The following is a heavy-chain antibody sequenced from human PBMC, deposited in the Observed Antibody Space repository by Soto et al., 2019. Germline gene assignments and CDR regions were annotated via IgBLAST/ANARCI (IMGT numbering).Heavy chain of an antibody. Sequence: QVQLVESGGGLVKPGGSLRLSCAASGFTFSDYYMNWIRQAPGKGLEWVSYISSSRSYTNYADSVKGRFTNSRDNAKNSLYLQMNRLSAEDTAVYYCARVAYDAFDIWGQGTMVTVSS. V-gene: IGHV3-11*05. CDR2: ISSSRSYT. D-gene: IGHD3-16*01. CDR3: ARVAYDAFDI. J-gene: IGHJ3*02. CDR1: GFTFSDYY.